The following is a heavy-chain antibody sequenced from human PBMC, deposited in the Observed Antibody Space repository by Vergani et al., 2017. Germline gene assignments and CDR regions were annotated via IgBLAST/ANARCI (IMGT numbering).Heavy chain of an antibody. D-gene: IGHD2-2*01. J-gene: IGHJ5*02. V-gene: IGHV1-69*01. CDR3: ARVGCSSTSCAAKRTYNWFDP. Sequence: QVQLVQSGAEVKKPGSSVKVSCKASGGTFSSYAISWVRQAPGQGLEWMGGIIPIFGTANYAQKFQGRVTITADDSTSTAYMELSRLRSEDTAVYYCARVGCSSTSCAAKRTYNWFDPWGQGTLVTVSS. CDR2: IIPIFGTA. CDR1: GGTFSSYA.